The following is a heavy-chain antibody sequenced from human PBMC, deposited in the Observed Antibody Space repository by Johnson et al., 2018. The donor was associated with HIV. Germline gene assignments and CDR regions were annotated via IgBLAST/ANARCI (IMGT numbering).Heavy chain of an antibody. V-gene: IGHV3-30*03. Sequence: HVQLVESGGGVVQPGRSLRLSCAASGFTFSSYGIHWVRQAPGKGLEWVAFISYDGSNKYYVDSVKGRFTISRDNAKNSLYLQMNSLRAEDTALYYCARSSGSYWRGTFDIWGQGTMVTVSS. CDR1: GFTFSSYG. CDR2: ISYDGSNK. J-gene: IGHJ3*02. CDR3: ARSSGSYWRGTFDI. D-gene: IGHD1-26*01.